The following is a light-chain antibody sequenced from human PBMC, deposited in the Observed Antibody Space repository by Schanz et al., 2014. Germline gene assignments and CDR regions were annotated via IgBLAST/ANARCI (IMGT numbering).Light chain of an antibody. CDR1: SSDVGGYNY. Sequence: QSALTQPPSASGSPGQSVTFSCTGTSSDVGGYNYVSWYQQHPGKAPKLMIYEVSKRPSGVPDRFSGSKSGNTASLTISGLQAEDEADYYCQSYDSSLSGSRVFGTGTKLTVL. CDR2: EVS. V-gene: IGLV2-8*01. CDR3: QSYDSSLSGSRV. J-gene: IGLJ1*01.